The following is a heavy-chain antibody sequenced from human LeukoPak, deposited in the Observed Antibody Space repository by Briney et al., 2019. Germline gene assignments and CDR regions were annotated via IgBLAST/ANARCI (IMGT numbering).Heavy chain of an antibody. CDR1: GFTFSTYW. CDR2: IWYDGSNK. D-gene: IGHD3-9*01. CDR3: ARGTSYYDILTGFDI. Sequence: GGSLRLSCAASGFTFSTYWMHWVRQAPGKGLEWVAVIWYDGSNKYYADSVKGRFTISRDNSKNTLYLQMNSLRAEDTAVYYCARGTSYYDILTGFDIWGQGTMVTVSS. V-gene: IGHV3-33*08. J-gene: IGHJ3*02.